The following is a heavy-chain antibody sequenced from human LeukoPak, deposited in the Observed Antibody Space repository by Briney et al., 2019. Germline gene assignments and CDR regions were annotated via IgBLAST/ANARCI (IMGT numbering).Heavy chain of an antibody. Sequence: SQTLSLTCTVSGASLSSGDYCWHWIRQPPGKGLEWIGYIYYSGSTYYNPSLKSRVTISVDTSKNQFSLKLSSVTAADTAVYYCARGLSHEYSYGNFDYWGQGTLVTVSS. CDR2: IYYSGST. J-gene: IGHJ4*02. CDR3: ARGLSHEYSYGNFDY. CDR1: GASLSSGDYC. V-gene: IGHV4-30-4*01. D-gene: IGHD5-18*01.